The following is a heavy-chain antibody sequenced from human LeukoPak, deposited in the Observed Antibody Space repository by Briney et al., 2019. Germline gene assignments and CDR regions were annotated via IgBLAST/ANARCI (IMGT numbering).Heavy chain of an antibody. Sequence: ASVNVSCKASGYTFTSFYMHWVRQAPGQGLEWMGIINPSGGPPTYAQKFQCRVTMTRDTSTSTVYMELSSLTSEDTAVYYCARDSNTNSLADPWGQGTLVTVSS. V-gene: IGHV1-46*01. CDR2: INPSGGPP. CDR3: ARDSNTNSLADP. J-gene: IGHJ5*02. CDR1: GYTFTSFY. D-gene: IGHD2-2*01.